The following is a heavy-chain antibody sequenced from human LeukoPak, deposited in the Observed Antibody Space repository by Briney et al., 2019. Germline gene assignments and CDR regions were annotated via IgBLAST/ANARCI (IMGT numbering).Heavy chain of an antibody. V-gene: IGHV3-23*01. CDR3: ATIKHDPVSFDP. CDR1: GFTFSSYA. Sequence: GGSLRLSCAASGFTFSSYAMSWVRQAPGKGLEWVSAISGSGGSTYYADSVKGRFTISRDNSKNALYLQMNSLRAEDTAVYYCATIKHDPVSFDPWGRGTLVTVSS. CDR2: ISGSGGST. D-gene: IGHD2-2*01. J-gene: IGHJ5*02.